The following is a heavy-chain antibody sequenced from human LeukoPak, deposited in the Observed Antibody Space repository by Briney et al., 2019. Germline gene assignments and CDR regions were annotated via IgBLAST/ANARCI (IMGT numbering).Heavy chain of an antibody. CDR2: ITSTSKYI. J-gene: IGHJ4*02. Sequence: GGSLRLSCAASGFTFSIYSMNWVRHAPGEGLEWLSSITSTSKYIYYADSVKGRFTISRDNVQNSLYLQMNSLTAEDTAMYYWARDRGYFDNWGQGTLVTVSS. CDR1: GFTFSIYS. V-gene: IGHV3-21*01. CDR3: ARDRGYFDN.